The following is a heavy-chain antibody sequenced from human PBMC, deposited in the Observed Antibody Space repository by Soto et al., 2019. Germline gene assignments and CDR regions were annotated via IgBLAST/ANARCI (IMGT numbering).Heavy chain of an antibody. CDR2: ISTYNGNT. CDR3: ARDRGTYYDFWSGYTQVYYFDY. CDR1: GYTFTSYG. D-gene: IGHD3-3*01. V-gene: IGHV1-18*04. J-gene: IGHJ4*02. Sequence: ASVKVSCKASGYTFTSYGISWVRQAPGQGLEWMGWISTYNGNTNYAQKFQGRVTMTTDTSTSTAYMELRSLRSDDTALYYCARDRGTYYDFWSGYTQVYYFDYWGQGTQVTVS.